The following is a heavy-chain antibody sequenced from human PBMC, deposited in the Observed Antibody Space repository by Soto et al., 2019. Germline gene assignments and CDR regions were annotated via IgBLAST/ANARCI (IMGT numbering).Heavy chain of an antibody. V-gene: IGHV1-2*02. CDR1: GYPVTAYY. CDR3: ARGGGVGVAGSAAFDM. J-gene: IGHJ3*02. Sequence: QLHLVQSGAVVKKPGASVTVSCSDSGYPVTAYYMHWVRQAPGRGLELLGGINPATGAAKYTQTFQGRVTMTRDTSTSTVFMEMSGLTSEDTAVFYCARGGGVGVAGSAAFDMWGQGTLVTVSS. D-gene: IGHD3-3*01. CDR2: INPATGAA.